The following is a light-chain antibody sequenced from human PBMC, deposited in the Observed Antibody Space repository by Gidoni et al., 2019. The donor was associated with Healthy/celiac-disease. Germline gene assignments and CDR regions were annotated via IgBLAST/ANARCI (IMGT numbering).Light chain of an antibody. CDR1: SSDVGGYNY. CDR2: DVS. CDR3: SSYTSSSTVV. V-gene: IGLV2-14*01. Sequence: QSALTQPASVSGSPGQSITSSCTGTSSDVGGYNYVSWYQQHPGKAPKLMIYDVSNRPSGVPNRFSGSKSGNTASLTISGLQAEDEADYYCSSYTSSSTVVFGGGTKLTVL. J-gene: IGLJ2*01.